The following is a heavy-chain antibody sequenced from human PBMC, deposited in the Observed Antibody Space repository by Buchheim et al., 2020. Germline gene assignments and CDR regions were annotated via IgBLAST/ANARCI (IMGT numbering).Heavy chain of an antibody. D-gene: IGHD6-13*01. CDR2: IYYSGTT. CDR3: ARDYSGTWD. V-gene: IGHV4-31*03. CDR1: GGSISSPTHY. J-gene: IGHJ4*02. Sequence: QVQLQESGPGLVKPSQTLSLTCTVSGGSISSPTHYWTWIRQLPGKGLEWMGYIYYSGTTYYSPSLKSRVTISVDTSKNPFFLRLDSVTAADTAVYYCARDYSGTWDWGQGTL.